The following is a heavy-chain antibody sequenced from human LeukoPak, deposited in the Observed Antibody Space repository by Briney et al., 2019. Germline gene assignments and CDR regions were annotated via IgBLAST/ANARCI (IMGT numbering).Heavy chain of an antibody. CDR2: IRYDGSNK. CDR1: GFTFSSYG. V-gene: IGHV3-30*02. Sequence: GGSLRLSCAASGFTFSSYGMHWVRQAPGKGLEWVAFIRYDGSNKYYADSVKGRFTISRDNSKNTLYLQMNSLRAEDTAVYYSAKDWYNWNYRDAFDIWGQGTMVTVSS. D-gene: IGHD1-7*01. J-gene: IGHJ3*02. CDR3: AKDWYNWNYRDAFDI.